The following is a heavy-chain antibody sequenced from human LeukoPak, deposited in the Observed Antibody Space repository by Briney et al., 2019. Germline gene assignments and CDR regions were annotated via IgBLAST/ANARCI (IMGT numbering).Heavy chain of an antibody. CDR1: GYTFTTDY. D-gene: IGHD1-26*01. CDR3: ARGGSYSDEGNY. J-gene: IGHJ4*02. CDR2: IIPILGIA. Sequence: SVKVSCKASGYTFTTDYIHWVRQAPGQGLEWMGRIIPILGIANYAQKFQGRVTITADKSTSTAYMELSSLRSEDTAVYYCARGGSYSDEGNYWGQGTLVTVSS. V-gene: IGHV1-69*04.